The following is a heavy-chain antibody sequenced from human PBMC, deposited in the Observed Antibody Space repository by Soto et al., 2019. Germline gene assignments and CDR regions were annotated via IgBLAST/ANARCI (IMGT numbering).Heavy chain of an antibody. Sequence: GASVKVSCKASGYTFTSYGISWVRQAPGQGLEWMGWISAYNGNTNYAQKLQGRVTMTTDTSTSTAYMELRSLRSDDTAVYYCARARRPQIGNYYFDYWGQGTLVTVSS. J-gene: IGHJ4*02. D-gene: IGHD1-7*01. V-gene: IGHV1-18*01. CDR2: ISAYNGNT. CDR1: GYTFTSYG. CDR3: ARARRPQIGNYYFDY.